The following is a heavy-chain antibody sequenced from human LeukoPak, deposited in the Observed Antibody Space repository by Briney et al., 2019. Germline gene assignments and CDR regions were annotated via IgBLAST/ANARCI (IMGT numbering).Heavy chain of an antibody. V-gene: IGHV3-30*18. CDR1: GFTFSSYG. CDR3: AKDDDILTGPADY. D-gene: IGHD3-9*01. Sequence: GGSLRLSCAASGFTFSSYGMHWVRQAPGKGLEWVAVISYDGSNKYYADSVKGRFTISRDNSKNTLYLQMNSLRAKDTAVYYCAKDDDILTGPADYWGQGTLVTVSS. CDR2: ISYDGSNK. J-gene: IGHJ4*02.